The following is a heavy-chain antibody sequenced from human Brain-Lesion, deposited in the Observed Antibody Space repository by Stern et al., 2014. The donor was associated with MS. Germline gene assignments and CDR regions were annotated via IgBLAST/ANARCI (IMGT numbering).Heavy chain of an antibody. D-gene: IGHD1-26*01. CDR3: ATLSPGAGGNYYRHFDY. CDR2: FDPEDGET. Sequence: QLVQSGAEVKKPGASVKVSCKVSGYTLTELSMHWVRQAPRKGLEWVGGFDPEDGETIYAQTFQGRVTMTEDTSTDTAYMELSSLRSEDTAVYYCATLSPGAGGNYYRHFDYWGQGTLVTVSS. CDR1: GYTLTELS. V-gene: IGHV1-24*01. J-gene: IGHJ4*02.